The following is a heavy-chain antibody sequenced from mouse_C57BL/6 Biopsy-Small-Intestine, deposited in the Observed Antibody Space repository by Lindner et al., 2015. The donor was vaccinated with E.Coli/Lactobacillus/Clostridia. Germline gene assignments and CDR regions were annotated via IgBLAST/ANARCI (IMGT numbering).Heavy chain of an antibody. J-gene: IGHJ3*01. V-gene: IGHV10-3*01. CDR3: VRDRDYFTY. D-gene: IGHD2-4*01. Sequence: VQLQESGGGLVQPKGSLKLSCAASGFTFNTYAIHWVRQAPGKGLEWVARIRSKSSNYATYYADSVKDRFTISRDDSQNMLYLEMNNLKTEDTAMYYCVRDRDYFTYWGQGTLVTVSA. CDR1: GFTFNTYA. CDR2: IRSKSSNYAT.